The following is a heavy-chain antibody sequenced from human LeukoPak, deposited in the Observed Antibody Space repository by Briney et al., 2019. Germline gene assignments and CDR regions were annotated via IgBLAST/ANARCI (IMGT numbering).Heavy chain of an antibody. CDR1: GYSISSGYY. CDR3: ARGKIGSRFDS. CDR2: IYYSGST. Sequence: SETLSLTCTVSGYSISSGYYWGWIRQPPGKGLEWIGSIYYSGSTYYNPSLKSRVTISVDTSNNQLSLKLTSVSAADTGLYYCARGKIGSRFDSWGQGALVTVSS. V-gene: IGHV4-38-2*02. J-gene: IGHJ5*01. D-gene: IGHD3-10*01.